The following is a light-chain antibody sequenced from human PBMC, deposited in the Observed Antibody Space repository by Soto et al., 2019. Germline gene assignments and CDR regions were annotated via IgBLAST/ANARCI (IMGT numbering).Light chain of an antibody. CDR2: SNN. CDR3: AAWDDRLNGRV. V-gene: IGLV1-44*01. Sequence: QSVLTQPPSASGTPGQRVTISCSGSSSNIGSNTVNWYQQLPGTAPKLLIYSNNQRPSGVPDRFSGSKSGTSASLVISGLQSEDEADYYCAAWDDRLNGRVFGGGTKLTVL. J-gene: IGLJ3*02. CDR1: SSNIGSNT.